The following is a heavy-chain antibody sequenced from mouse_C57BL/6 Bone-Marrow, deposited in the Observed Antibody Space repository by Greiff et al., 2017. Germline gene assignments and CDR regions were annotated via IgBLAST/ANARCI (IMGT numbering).Heavy chain of an antibody. V-gene: IGHV1-76*01. CDR3: ARTYYGSSPYYAMDY. Sequence: QVQLQQSGAELVRPGASVKLSCKASGYTFTDYYINWVKQRPGQGLEWIARIYPGSGNTYYNEKFKGKATLTAEKSSSTAYMQLSSLTSEDSAVYFCARTYYGSSPYYAMDYWGQGTSVTVSS. J-gene: IGHJ4*01. CDR2: IYPGSGNT. CDR1: GYTFTDYY. D-gene: IGHD1-1*01.